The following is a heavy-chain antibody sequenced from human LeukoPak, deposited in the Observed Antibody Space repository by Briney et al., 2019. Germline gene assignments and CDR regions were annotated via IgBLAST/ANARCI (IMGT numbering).Heavy chain of an antibody. CDR1: GFTVSSNY. V-gene: IGHV3-66*01. Sequence: GGSLRLSCAASGFTVSSNYMSWVRQAPGKGLEWISFLYSGGNTYYADSVKGRFSISRDNSKNMLYLQMNSLRAEDTAVYYCAREAGASDYWGQGTLVTVSS. J-gene: IGHJ4*02. D-gene: IGHD1-26*01. CDR2: LYSGGNT. CDR3: AREAGASDY.